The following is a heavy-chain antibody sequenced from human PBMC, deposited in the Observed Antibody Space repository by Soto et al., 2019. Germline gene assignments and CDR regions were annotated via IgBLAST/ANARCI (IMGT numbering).Heavy chain of an antibody. J-gene: IGHJ3*02. D-gene: IGHD6-19*01. V-gene: IGHV4-61*01. CDR3: ARDWVNSSGWYSDAFDI. CDR1: SGSVSSGSYY. Sequence: QVQLQESGPGLVKPSETLSLTCTVSSGSVSSGSYYWSWIRQPPGKGLEWIGYIYYSGSTNYNPSLKSRVTRSVDTSKNQFSLKLSSVTAADTAVYYCARDWVNSSGWYSDAFDIWGQGTMVTVSS. CDR2: IYYSGST.